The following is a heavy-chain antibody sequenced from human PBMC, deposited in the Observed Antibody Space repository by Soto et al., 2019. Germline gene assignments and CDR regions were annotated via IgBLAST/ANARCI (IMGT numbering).Heavy chain of an antibody. CDR2: ISYDGNNK. Sequence: VQLVESGGGVFQPGRSLTLSCVASGFTFTDHAMHWVRQAPGKGLEWVALISYDGNNKQYTDSVKGRSSISTDNSKDTLFLQLSSLRLEDTAVYYCARTKAIFGLDVWGQGTTVTVSS. J-gene: IGHJ6*02. CDR3: ARTKAIFGLDV. D-gene: IGHD2-8*01. CDR1: GFTFTDHA. V-gene: IGHV3-30*04.